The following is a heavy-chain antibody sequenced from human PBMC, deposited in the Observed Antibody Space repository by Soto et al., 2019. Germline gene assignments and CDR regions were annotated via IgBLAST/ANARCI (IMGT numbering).Heavy chain of an antibody. D-gene: IGHD3-3*01. Sequence: QVQLVESGGGVVQPGRSLRLSCAASGFTFSSYAMHWVRQAPGKGLEWVAVISYDGSNKYYADSVKGRFTISRDNSKNTLYLQMNSLRAEDTAVYYCARTPWSGYFAPRLCPFDYWGQGTLVTVSS. CDR1: GFTFSSYA. J-gene: IGHJ4*02. CDR2: ISYDGSNK. CDR3: ARTPWSGYFAPRLCPFDY. V-gene: IGHV3-30-3*01.